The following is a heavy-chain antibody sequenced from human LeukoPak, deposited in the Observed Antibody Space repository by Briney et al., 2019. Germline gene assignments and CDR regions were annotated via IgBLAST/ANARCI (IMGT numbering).Heavy chain of an antibody. CDR3: ARHGVYSSSWYNFDY. J-gene: IGHJ4*02. CDR2: VYYSGST. Sequence: SETLSLTCTVSGGSISSYYWSWIRQPPGKGLEWIGYVYYSGSTNYNPSLKSRVTISVDTSKNQFSLKLSSVTAADTAVYYCARHGVYSSSWYNFDYWGQGTLVTVSS. D-gene: IGHD6-13*01. V-gene: IGHV4-59*08. CDR1: GGSISSYY.